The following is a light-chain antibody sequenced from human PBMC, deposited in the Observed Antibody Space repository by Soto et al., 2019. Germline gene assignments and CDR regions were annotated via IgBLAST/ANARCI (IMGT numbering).Light chain of an antibody. CDR1: SGDIGAYNY. Sequence: QSALTQPASVSGSPGQSITISCTGTSGDIGAYNYVSWYQHHPGKAPKLMVYDVNNRASGVTNRFSGSKSGNTASLTISGLQPGDEADYYCCSYTTIATLVFGGGTKLTVL. V-gene: IGLV2-14*03. CDR3: CSYTTIATLV. J-gene: IGLJ2*01. CDR2: DVN.